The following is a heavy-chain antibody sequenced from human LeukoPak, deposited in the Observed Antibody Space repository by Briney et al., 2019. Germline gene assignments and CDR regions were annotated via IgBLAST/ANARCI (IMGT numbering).Heavy chain of an antibody. D-gene: IGHD3-3*01. Sequence: GRSLRLSCAASEFTFSSYGMHWVRQAPGKGLEWVAVIWYDGSNKYYADSVKGRFTISRDNSKNTLYLQMNSLRAEDTAVYYCAGGEYDFWSGYYLGGLYWGQGTLVTVSS. CDR2: IWYDGSNK. V-gene: IGHV3-33*01. J-gene: IGHJ4*02. CDR1: EFTFSSYG. CDR3: AGGEYDFWSGYYLGGLY.